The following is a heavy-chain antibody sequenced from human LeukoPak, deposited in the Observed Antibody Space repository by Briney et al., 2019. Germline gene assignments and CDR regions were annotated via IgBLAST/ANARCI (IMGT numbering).Heavy chain of an antibody. CDR3: ARDMFWSGYYHYYGMDV. J-gene: IGHJ6*02. Sequence: ASETLSLACTVSGGSISSGGYYWSWIRQHPGKGLEWIGYIYYSGNAYYNPSLKSRVTISVDTSKNQFSLKLSSVTAADTAVYYCARDMFWSGYYHYYGMDVWGQGTTVTVSS. CDR2: IYYSGNA. CDR1: GGSISSGGYY. V-gene: IGHV4-31*03. D-gene: IGHD3-3*01.